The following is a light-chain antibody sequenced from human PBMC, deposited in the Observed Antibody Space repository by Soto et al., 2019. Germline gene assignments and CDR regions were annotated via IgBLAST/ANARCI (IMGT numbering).Light chain of an antibody. Sequence: QSVLTQPPSVSGAPGQSVTISCTGSSSNIGAGYDVHWYQQLPGTAPKLLIYGNSNRPSGVPDRFSGSRSGTSASLAITGLQAENEADYYCQSFDSSLRVVVFGGGTKLTVL. CDR3: QSFDSSLRVVV. CDR1: SSNIGAGYD. V-gene: IGLV1-40*01. J-gene: IGLJ2*01. CDR2: GNS.